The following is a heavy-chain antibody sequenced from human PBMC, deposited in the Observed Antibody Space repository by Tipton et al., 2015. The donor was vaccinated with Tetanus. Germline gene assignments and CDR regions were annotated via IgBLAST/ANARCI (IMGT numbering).Heavy chain of an antibody. CDR3: ARDQARGARGWNYFDY. V-gene: IGHV4-31*03. D-gene: IGHD1-26*01. CDR2: IYFSGST. CDR1: GGSISSGGYY. J-gene: IGHJ4*02. Sequence: TLSLTCTVSGGSISSGGYYWSWVRQHPGKGLEWIGDIYFSGSTYYNPSLKSRVTISEDTSKNQFSLRLKSVTAADTAVYYCARDQARGARGWNYFDYWGQRTLVTVSS.